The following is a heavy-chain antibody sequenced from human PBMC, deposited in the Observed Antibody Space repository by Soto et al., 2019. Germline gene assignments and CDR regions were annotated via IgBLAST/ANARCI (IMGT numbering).Heavy chain of an antibody. Sequence: GESLKISCKGSGYSFINFWIGWVRQMPGKGLEWMGIVYSGDSDSRYSPSFQGQVTISADKSISTAYLQWSSLKASDTAIYYCARLSFYNSGSYRHIDYWSQRTPVTVSS. CDR2: VYSGDSDS. J-gene: IGHJ4*02. D-gene: IGHD3-22*01. CDR1: GYSFINFW. V-gene: IGHV5-51*01. CDR3: ARLSFYNSGSYRHIDY.